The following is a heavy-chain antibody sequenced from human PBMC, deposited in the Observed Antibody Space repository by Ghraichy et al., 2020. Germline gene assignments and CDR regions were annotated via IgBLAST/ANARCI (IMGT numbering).Heavy chain of an antibody. Sequence: SETLSLTCTVSGGSIRSYYWSWIRQPPGKGLEWIGYIYYTGSTNYNPSLKSRVTISVDTSKNQFSLKLSSVTAADTAVYYCATYRSGIVDYWGQGTLVTVSS. CDR2: IYYTGST. J-gene: IGHJ4*02. CDR1: GGSIRSYY. V-gene: IGHV4-59*01. CDR3: ATYRSGIVDY. D-gene: IGHD1-14*01.